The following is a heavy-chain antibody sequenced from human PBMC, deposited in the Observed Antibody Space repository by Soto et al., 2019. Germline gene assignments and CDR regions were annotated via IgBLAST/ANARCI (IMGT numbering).Heavy chain of an antibody. CDR3: MLGSGWKDFDY. V-gene: IGHV4-39*01. CDR2: IYYSGST. Sequence: SETLSLTCTVSGGTITGSSYYWGWIRQPPGKGLEWIGSIYYSGSTYYNPSLKSRVTISVDTSKNQFSLKLSSVTSADTAVYYCMLGSGWKDFDYWGQGTLVTVSS. D-gene: IGHD3-22*01. J-gene: IGHJ4*02. CDR1: GGTITGSSYY.